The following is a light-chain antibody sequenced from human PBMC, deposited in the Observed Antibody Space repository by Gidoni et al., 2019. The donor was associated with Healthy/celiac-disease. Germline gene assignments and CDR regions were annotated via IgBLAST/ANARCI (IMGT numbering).Light chain of an antibody. J-gene: IGLJ3*02. CDR1: SSNVGAGCD. CDR2: SNS. CDR3: QSYDSSLSGSV. V-gene: IGLV1-40*01. Sequence: QSVLTQTPPVSGAPGPVVTISCTGNSSNVGAGCDVHWYQQRPGTAPKLLIYSNSNRPAGVPDRFSGSKSGSSASLASTGLQAEDEADYYGQSYDSSLSGSVFGGVTKLTVL.